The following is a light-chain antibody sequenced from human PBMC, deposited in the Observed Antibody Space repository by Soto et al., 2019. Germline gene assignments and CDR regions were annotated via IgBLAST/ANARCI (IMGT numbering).Light chain of an antibody. J-gene: IGKJ1*01. CDR1: QSISDW. CDR3: QQYHHLYPRT. Sequence: DIQMTQSPATLSASVGDRVTITCRASQSISDWLAWYQQKPGKAPKLLIYKASTLESGVPARFSGSGSVTEFTLTISSLQPDDFATYYCQQYHHLYPRTFGQGTQVEIK. CDR2: KAS. V-gene: IGKV1-5*03.